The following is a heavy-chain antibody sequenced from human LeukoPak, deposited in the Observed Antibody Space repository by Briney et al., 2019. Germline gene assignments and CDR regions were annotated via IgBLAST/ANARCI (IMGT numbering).Heavy chain of an antibody. Sequence: SETLSLTCTVSGGSISSSSYYWGWIRQPPGKGLEWIGSIYYSGSTYYNPSLKSRVTISVDTSKNQFSLKLSSVTAADTAVYYCARDRRGFQFDYWGQGTLVTVSS. J-gene: IGHJ4*02. CDR3: ARDRRGFQFDY. V-gene: IGHV4-39*07. CDR1: GGSISSSSYY. CDR2: IYYSGST. D-gene: IGHD1-26*01.